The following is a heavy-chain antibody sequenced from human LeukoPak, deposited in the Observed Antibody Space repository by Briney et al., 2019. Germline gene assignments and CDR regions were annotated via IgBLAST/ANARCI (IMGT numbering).Heavy chain of an antibody. CDR2: INDSGST. J-gene: IGHJ4*02. Sequence: PSETLSLTCAVYGGSFGGYYWSWIRQPPGKGLEWIGEINDSGSTNYNPSLKSQVSISVDTSKKQFSVRLNSVTAADTAVYYCARASAYSSSSGVNYWGQGTLVTVSS. D-gene: IGHD6-6*01. V-gene: IGHV4-34*01. CDR3: ARASAYSSSSGVNY. CDR1: GGSFGGYY.